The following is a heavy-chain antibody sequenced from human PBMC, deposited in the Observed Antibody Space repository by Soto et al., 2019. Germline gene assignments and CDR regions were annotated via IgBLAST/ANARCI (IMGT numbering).Heavy chain of an antibody. J-gene: IGHJ4*02. Sequence: PGGSLRLSCAASGFTFSSYGMHWVRQAPGKGLEWVAVIWYDGSNKYYADSVKGRFTISRDNSKNTLYLQMNSLRAEDTAVYYCVREAHYGDYVQYYFDYWGQGTLVTVSS. V-gene: IGHV3-33*01. CDR3: VREAHYGDYVQYYFDY. CDR2: IWYDGSNK. D-gene: IGHD4-17*01. CDR1: GFTFSSYG.